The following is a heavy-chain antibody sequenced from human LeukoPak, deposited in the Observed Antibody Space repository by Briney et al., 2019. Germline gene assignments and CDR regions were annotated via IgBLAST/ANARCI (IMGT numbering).Heavy chain of an antibody. Sequence: GGSLRLSCAASGFTFSSYGMHWVRQAPGKGLEWVVFIRYDGSNKYYADSVKGRFTISRDNSKNTLYLQMNSLRAEDTAVYYCAKADAPYYYDSSIDYWGQGTLVTVSS. J-gene: IGHJ4*02. CDR1: GFTFSSYG. D-gene: IGHD3-22*01. CDR3: AKADAPYYYDSSIDY. V-gene: IGHV3-30*02. CDR2: IRYDGSNK.